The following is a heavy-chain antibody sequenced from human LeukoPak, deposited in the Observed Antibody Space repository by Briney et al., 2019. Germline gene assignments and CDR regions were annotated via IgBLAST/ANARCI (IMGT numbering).Heavy chain of an antibody. D-gene: IGHD3-10*01. Sequence: WGSLRLSCAASGFTFSDYHMHWVRQPPGREPLWVARINTDGSSTTYADSVKGRFSISRDNAKNTLFLQMNSLRAEDTAVYYCARGMTYWSGSGKFDYWGQGSLVTVSS. CDR2: INTDGSST. CDR1: GFTFSDYH. J-gene: IGHJ4*02. V-gene: IGHV3-74*03. CDR3: ARGMTYWSGSGKFDY.